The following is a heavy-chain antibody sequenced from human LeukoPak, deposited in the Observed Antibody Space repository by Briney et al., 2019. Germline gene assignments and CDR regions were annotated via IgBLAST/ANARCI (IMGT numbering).Heavy chain of an antibody. J-gene: IGHJ6*03. CDR2: ISAYNGNT. Sequence: ASVKVSCKASGYTFTSYGISWVRQAPGQGLEWMGWISAYNGNTNYAQKLQGRVTITADKSTSTAYMELSSLRSEDTAVYYCARVKGPLGDNSGYEGYYYYYNYMDVWGKGTTVTVSS. CDR1: GYTFTSYG. V-gene: IGHV1-18*01. D-gene: IGHD5-12*01. CDR3: ARVKGPLGDNSGYEGYYYYYNYMDV.